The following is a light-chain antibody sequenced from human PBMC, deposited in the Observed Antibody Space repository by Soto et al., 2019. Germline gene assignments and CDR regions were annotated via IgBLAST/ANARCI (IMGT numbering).Light chain of an antibody. CDR2: RTN. CDR1: SGSVSTNFY. J-gene: IGLJ3*02. Sequence: QAVVTQEPSFSVSPGRTVTLTCGLSSGSVSTNFYPSWYHQTPGHAPRTLIYRTNIRSSGVPDRFSGSILGNKAALTITGAQADDESDYYCALYVGNGIWVFGGGTKLTVL. CDR3: ALYVGNGIWV. V-gene: IGLV8-61*01.